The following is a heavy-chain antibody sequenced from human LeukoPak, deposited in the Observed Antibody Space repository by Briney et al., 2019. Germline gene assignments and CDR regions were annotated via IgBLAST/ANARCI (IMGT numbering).Heavy chain of an antibody. J-gene: IGHJ4*02. D-gene: IGHD2-8*01. Sequence: GESLQISCKGSGYSFSTYWIGWVRQVPGKGLEWMGIIYPRDSDTRYSLSFQGQVTISGDNSISTAYLQWSSLKASHTAMYYCARHTSYGTDFWGQGTLVTVSS. V-gene: IGHV5-51*01. CDR3: ARHTSYGTDF. CDR1: GYSFSTYW. CDR2: IYPRDSDT.